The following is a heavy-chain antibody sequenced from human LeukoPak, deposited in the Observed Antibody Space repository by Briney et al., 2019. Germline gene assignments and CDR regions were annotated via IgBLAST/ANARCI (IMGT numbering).Heavy chain of an antibody. J-gene: IGHJ4*02. CDR1: GFTFSSYA. Sequence: PGGCLRLSCAASGFTFSSYAMSWVRRAPGKGLEWVSAISSNGGGTFYADSVKGQFTISRDNSQNTLYLQMNSLRAEDTAIYYCAKHYGSGTYYNYLDYWGQGTLVTVPS. CDR2: ISSNGGGT. D-gene: IGHD3-10*01. V-gene: IGHV3-23*01. CDR3: AKHYGSGTYYNYLDY.